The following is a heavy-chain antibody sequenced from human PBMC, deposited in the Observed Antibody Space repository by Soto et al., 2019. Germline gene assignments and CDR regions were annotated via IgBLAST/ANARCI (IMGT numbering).Heavy chain of an antibody. Sequence: TGGSLRLSCAASGFTFSSYAMHWVRQAPGKGLEYVSAISSNGGSTYYANSVKGRFTISRDNSKNTLYLQMGSLRAEDMAVYYCARVQSMEYDYWGQGTLVTVSS. CDR1: GFTFSSYA. V-gene: IGHV3-64*01. CDR2: ISSNGGST. CDR3: ARVQSMEYDY. D-gene: IGHD1-1*01. J-gene: IGHJ4*02.